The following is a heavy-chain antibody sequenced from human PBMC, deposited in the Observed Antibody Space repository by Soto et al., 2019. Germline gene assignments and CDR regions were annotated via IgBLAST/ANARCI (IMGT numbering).Heavy chain of an antibody. V-gene: IGHV4-59*01. Sequence: QVQLQESGPGLVKPSETLSLTCTVSGASITTCYWSWVRQPPGKGLEWIGYIHDSGSTYYNPSLKSRVTLSLDTSRNQLFLQLNSVTAADTAMYYCARESAGSHKNNWFDPWGQGTLVTVSS. CDR3: ARESAGSHKNNWFDP. CDR1: GASITTCY. D-gene: IGHD3-10*01. CDR2: IHDSGST. J-gene: IGHJ5*02.